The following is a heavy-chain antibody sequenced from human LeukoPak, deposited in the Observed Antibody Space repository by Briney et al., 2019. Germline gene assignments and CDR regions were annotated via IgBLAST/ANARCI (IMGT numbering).Heavy chain of an antibody. V-gene: IGHV3-23*01. CDR3: AKDSDYDFWSGYYAVFDY. J-gene: IGHJ4*02. CDR2: ISGSGGST. Sequence: GGSLRLSCAASGFTVSNNYMSWVRQAPGKGLEWVSAISGSGGSTYYADSVKGRFTISRDNSKNTLYLQMNSLRAEDTAVYYCAKDSDYDFWSGYYAVFDYWGQGTLVTVSS. CDR1: GFTVSNNY. D-gene: IGHD3-3*01.